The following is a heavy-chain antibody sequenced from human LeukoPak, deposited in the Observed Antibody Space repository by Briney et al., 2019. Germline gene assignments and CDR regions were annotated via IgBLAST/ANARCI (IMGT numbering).Heavy chain of an antibody. CDR3: AKDRTVATNRGNSYFDY. CDR1: GFTFSSYG. CDR2: IRYDGSNK. Sequence: GGSLRPSCAASGFTFSSYGMHWVRQAPGKGLEWVAFIRYDGSNKYYADSVKGRFTISRDNSKNTLYLQMNSLRAEDTAVYYCAKDRTVATNRGNSYFDYWGQGTLVTVSS. V-gene: IGHV3-30*02. D-gene: IGHD4-23*01. J-gene: IGHJ4*02.